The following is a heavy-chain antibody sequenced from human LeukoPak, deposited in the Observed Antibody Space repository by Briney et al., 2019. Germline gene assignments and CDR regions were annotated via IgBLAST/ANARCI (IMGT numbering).Heavy chain of an antibody. CDR3: ARGPYKYDGSGAFDI. J-gene: IGHJ3*02. CDR2: IYTSGST. CDR1: GDSISSGDYY. V-gene: IGHV4-61*02. D-gene: IGHD3-22*01. Sequence: SQTLSLTCTVSGDSISSGDYYWSWIRQPAEKGLEWIGRIYTSGSTNYNPSLKSRVTISVDTSKNQFSLKLTSVTAADTAVYYCARGPYKYDGSGAFDIWGQGTMVTVSS.